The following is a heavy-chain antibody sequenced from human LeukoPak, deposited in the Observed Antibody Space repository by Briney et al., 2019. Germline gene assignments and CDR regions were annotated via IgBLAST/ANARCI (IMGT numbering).Heavy chain of an antibody. J-gene: IGHJ5*02. CDR3: ARDSGTTGEVKFDP. D-gene: IGHD3-10*01. V-gene: IGHV4-4*07. CDR1: GGSISNYY. Sequence: SETLSLTCTVSGGSISNYYLSWIRQPAGKGLEWIGRIYSRVTTYNPSLKSRVTMSADTSRNHVSLTLNSVTAANTAVYYCARDSGTTGEVKFDPWGQGTLVTVSS. CDR2: IYSRVT.